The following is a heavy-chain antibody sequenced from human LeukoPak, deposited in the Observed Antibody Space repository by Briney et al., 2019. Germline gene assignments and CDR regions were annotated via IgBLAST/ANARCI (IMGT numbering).Heavy chain of an antibody. D-gene: IGHD3-3*01. CDR3: ARDGDYDCWSDTLFHYYYMDV. CDR1: GGSISSYY. CDR2: IYTSGST. Sequence: PSETLSLTCTVSGGSISSYYWNWIRQPAGKGLEWIGRIYTSGSTNCNPSLKSRVTMSVDTSKNQFSLKLSSVTAADTAVYYCARDGDYDCWSDTLFHYYYMDVWGKGTTVTVSS. V-gene: IGHV4-4*07. J-gene: IGHJ6*03.